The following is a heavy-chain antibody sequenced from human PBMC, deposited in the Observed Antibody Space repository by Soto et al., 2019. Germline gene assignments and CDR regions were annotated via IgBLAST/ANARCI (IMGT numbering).Heavy chain of an antibody. CDR2: INPNSGGT. CDR1: GYTFTGYY. Sequence: ASVKISCKASGYTFTGYYMRWVRQAPGQGLEWMGWINPNSGGTNYAQKFQGRVTMTRDTSISTAYMELSRLRSDDTAVYYCTQWLVLDAFDIWGQGTMVTVSS. CDR3: TQWLVLDAFDI. V-gene: IGHV1-2*02. D-gene: IGHD6-19*01. J-gene: IGHJ3*02.